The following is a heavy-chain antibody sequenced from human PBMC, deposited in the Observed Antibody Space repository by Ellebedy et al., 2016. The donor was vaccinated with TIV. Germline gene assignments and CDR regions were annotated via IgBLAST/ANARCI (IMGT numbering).Heavy chain of an antibody. Sequence: GESLKISXAASGFTFSSCWMSWVRQAPGKGLEWVANIKQDGSETYYVDSVKGRFTISRDNAKNSLYLQMTSLRAEDTGVYYCARHPPLGLAWGQGPLVTVSS. V-gene: IGHV3-7*01. J-gene: IGHJ5*02. CDR2: IKQDGSET. CDR3: ARHPPLGLA. D-gene: IGHD7-27*01. CDR1: GFTFSSCW.